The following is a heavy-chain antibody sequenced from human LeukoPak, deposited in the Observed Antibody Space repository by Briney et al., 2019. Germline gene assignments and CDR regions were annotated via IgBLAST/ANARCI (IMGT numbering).Heavy chain of an antibody. CDR1: GGSISSSSYY. V-gene: IGHV4-39*01. J-gene: IGHJ4*02. CDR2: IYYSGST. Sequence: SETLSLTCTVSGGSISSSSYYWGWIRQPPGKGLEWIGSIYYSGSTYYNPSLKSRVTISVDTSNNQFSLKLTSVTSADTAVYYCARRRTRSPFDSWGQGTLVTVSS. CDR3: ARRRTRSPFDS. D-gene: IGHD1-14*01.